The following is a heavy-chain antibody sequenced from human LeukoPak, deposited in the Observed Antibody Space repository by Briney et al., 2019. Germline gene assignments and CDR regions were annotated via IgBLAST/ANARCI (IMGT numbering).Heavy chain of an antibody. CDR1: GGSISPYY. V-gene: IGHV4-59*01. CDR3: AGGGYYYLDV. D-gene: IGHD3-16*01. CDR2: ISYRGST. J-gene: IGHJ6*03. Sequence: SETLSLTCAVSGGSISPYYWSWIRQPRGKGLEWIGYISYRGSTKYNPSLKSRVTISLDTSKYQISLKLSSVTAADPAVYYCAGGGYYYLDVWGKGTTVTVSS.